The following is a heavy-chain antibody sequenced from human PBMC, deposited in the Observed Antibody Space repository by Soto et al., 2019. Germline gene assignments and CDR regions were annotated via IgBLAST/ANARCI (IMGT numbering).Heavy chain of an antibody. CDR3: VRDAHRGGDYDY. D-gene: IGHD3-16*01. CDR1: GFPFSNYW. V-gene: IGHV3-7*01. Sequence: EVQLVESGGGLVQPGGSLRLSCSASGFPFSNYWMNWVRQAPGKGLEWVANIKPEGGEEYYVDSVKGRFTISRDNAKNSLYLQMNNLRDDDTALYYCVRDAHRGGDYDYWGQGALVTVSS. J-gene: IGHJ4*02. CDR2: IKPEGGEE.